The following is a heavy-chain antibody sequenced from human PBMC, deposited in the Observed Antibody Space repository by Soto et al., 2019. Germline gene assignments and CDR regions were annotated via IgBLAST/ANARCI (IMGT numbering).Heavy chain of an antibody. CDR3: AKDPGCSSTSCYAGRFDY. CDR1: GFTFSSYA. J-gene: IGHJ4*02. Sequence: EVQLLESGGGLVQPGGSLRLSCAASGFTFSSYAMSWVRQAPGKGLEWVSAISGSGGSTYYADSVKGRFTISRDNSKNTLYLQMNSLRAEDTAVYYCAKDPGCSSTSCYAGRFDYWGQGTLVTVSS. CDR2: ISGSGGST. V-gene: IGHV3-23*01. D-gene: IGHD2-2*01.